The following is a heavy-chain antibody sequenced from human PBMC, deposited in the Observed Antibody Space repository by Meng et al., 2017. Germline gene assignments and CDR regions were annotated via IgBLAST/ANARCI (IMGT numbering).Heavy chain of an antibody. Sequence: QLQRQQSGPGLLQPSQSLSLTCKVLGGSISGGGYYWSWIRQHPGKGLEWIGYIYYSGSTYYNPSLKSLVTISVDTSKNQSSLKLSSVTAADAAVYYCARADRRVGSYGPNWFDPWGQGTLVTVSS. J-gene: IGHJ5*02. CDR3: ARADRRVGSYGPNWFDP. CDR1: GGSISGGGYY. D-gene: IGHD5-18*01. CDR2: IYYSGST. V-gene: IGHV4-31*01.